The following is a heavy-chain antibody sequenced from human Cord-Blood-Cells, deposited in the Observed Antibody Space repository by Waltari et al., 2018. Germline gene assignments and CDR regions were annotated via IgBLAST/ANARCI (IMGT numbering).Heavy chain of an antibody. V-gene: IGHV4-34*01. CDR2: IKLSGST. D-gene: IGHD3-3*01. CDR3: ARLIRFVESGGYYYYYMDV. J-gene: IGHJ6*03. CDR1: GGSFSGYY. Sequence: QVQLQQWGAGLLKPAETLSLTCAVYGGSFSGYYWSWTRQPPGKGLEWIGEIKLSGSTNYNSSPKSRITISVDTSKNQFSLKLSSVTASDTAVYYCARLIRFVESGGYYYYYMDVWGKGTTVTVSS.